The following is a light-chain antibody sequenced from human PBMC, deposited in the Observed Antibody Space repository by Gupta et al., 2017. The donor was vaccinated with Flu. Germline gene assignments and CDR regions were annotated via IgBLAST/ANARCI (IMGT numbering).Light chain of an antibody. CDR1: SGSIATNY. CDR3: QSSDSINADVI. V-gene: IGLV6-57*01. J-gene: IGLJ2*01. CDR2: EDS. Sequence: FMLTQHHSVSGSQEKTVTISCTRSSGSIATNYVKWYQQLPGRSPTTVIYEDSQRLSGVPDRFSGSIDSSSNSASFTISGLKTEDEADYYCQSSDSINADVIFGGGTKLTVL.